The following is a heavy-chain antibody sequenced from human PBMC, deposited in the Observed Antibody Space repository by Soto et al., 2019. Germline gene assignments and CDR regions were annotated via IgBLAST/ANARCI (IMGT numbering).Heavy chain of an antibody. CDR3: AKDSRGYSSSQGPFDY. J-gene: IGHJ4*02. CDR2: ISGSGGST. CDR1: GFTFSSYA. Sequence: GGSLRLSCAASGFTFSSYAMSWVRQAPGKGLEWVSAISGSGGSTYYADSVKGRFTISRDNSKNTLYLQMNSLRAEDTAVYYCAKDSRGYSSSQGPFDYWGQGTLVTVSS. D-gene: IGHD6-6*01. V-gene: IGHV3-23*01.